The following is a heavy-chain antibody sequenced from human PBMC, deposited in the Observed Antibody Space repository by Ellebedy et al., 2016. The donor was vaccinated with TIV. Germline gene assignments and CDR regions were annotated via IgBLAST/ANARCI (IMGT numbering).Heavy chain of an antibody. CDR2: VYYSGKIFTGNT. CDR3: ARHSAAPGKFDS. V-gene: IGHV4-59*08. CDR1: GDSISSHY. Sequence: GSLRLXXTASGDSISSHYWNWIRQPPGGGLEWIGCVYYSGKIFTGNTNSNLSLKSRVTFSVDTSKNQFSLRLRSVTAADTAVYYCARHSAAPGKFDSWGQGTLVTVSS. D-gene: IGHD6-13*01. J-gene: IGHJ4*02.